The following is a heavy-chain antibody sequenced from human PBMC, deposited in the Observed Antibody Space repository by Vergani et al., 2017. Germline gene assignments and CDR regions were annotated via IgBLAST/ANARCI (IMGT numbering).Heavy chain of an antibody. CDR2: ISGSGGST. CDR1: GFTFSSYA. V-gene: IGHV3-23*04. J-gene: IGHJ6*02. Sequence: IQLVESGGGVVQTGKSLRLSCAASGFTFSSYAMSWVRQAPGKGLEWVSAISGSGGSTYYADSVKGRFTISRDNSKNTLYLQMNSLRAEDTAVYYCAKGDSSGWYEGYGMDVWGQGTTVTVSS. D-gene: IGHD6-19*01. CDR3: AKGDSSGWYEGYGMDV.